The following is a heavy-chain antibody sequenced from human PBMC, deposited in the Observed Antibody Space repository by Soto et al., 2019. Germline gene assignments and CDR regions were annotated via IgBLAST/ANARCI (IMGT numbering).Heavy chain of an antibody. Sequence: ASVKVSCKVSGYTLTELSMHWVRQAPGKGLEWMGGFDPEDGETIYAQKFQGRVTMTEDTSTDTAYMELSSLRSEDTAVYYCARGVPLGYCSRTSCHINDYFQHWGQGTLVTVSS. D-gene: IGHD2-2*01. CDR1: GYTLTELS. J-gene: IGHJ1*01. CDR3: ARGVPLGYCSRTSCHINDYFQH. V-gene: IGHV1-24*01. CDR2: FDPEDGET.